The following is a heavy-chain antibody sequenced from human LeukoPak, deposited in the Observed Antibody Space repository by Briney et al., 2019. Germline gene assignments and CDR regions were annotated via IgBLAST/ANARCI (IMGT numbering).Heavy chain of an antibody. D-gene: IGHD3-22*01. Sequence: GGSLRLSCAASGFTFSSYAMHWVRQAPGKGLEWVSAISGSGGSTYYADSVKGRFTISRDNSKNTLYLQMNSLRAEDTAVYYCAKLSAVVITIAWFDPWGQGTLVTVSS. CDR2: ISGSGGST. V-gene: IGHV3-23*01. CDR3: AKLSAVVITIAWFDP. CDR1: GFTFSSYA. J-gene: IGHJ5*02.